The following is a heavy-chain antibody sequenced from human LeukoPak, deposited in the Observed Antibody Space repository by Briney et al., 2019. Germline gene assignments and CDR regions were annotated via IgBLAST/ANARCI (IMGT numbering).Heavy chain of an antibody. D-gene: IGHD3-9*01. Sequence: ASVKVSCKASGYTFIDYYIHWVRQAPRQGREGMGWINPNSGGTNFAQKFQGRVTMTRDTSISTTFMDLSSLTSDDTAIYYCARGHDNTGYNYFDYWGQGTLVTVSS. CDR1: GYTFIDYY. CDR2: INPNSGGT. V-gene: IGHV1-2*02. CDR3: ARGHDNTGYNYFDY. J-gene: IGHJ4*02.